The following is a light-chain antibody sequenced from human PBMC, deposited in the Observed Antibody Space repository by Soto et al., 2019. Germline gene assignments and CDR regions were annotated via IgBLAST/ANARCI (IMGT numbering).Light chain of an antibody. Sequence: IQLTQSPSSLSASVGDRVTITCRASQDISSYLAWYQQKPGKAPKLLIYAASTLQSGVPSRFSGSGSGTDFTLTISTLQPEDFATYYCQQFNSYPQTFGPGTKVDIK. CDR1: QDISSY. V-gene: IGKV1-9*01. J-gene: IGKJ3*01. CDR2: AAS. CDR3: QQFNSYPQT.